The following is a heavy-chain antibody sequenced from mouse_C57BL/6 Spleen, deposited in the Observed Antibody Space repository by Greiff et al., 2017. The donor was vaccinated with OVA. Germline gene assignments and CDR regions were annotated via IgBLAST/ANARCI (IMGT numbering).Heavy chain of an antibody. D-gene: IGHD2-2*01. Sequence: VQLQQPGAELVRPGTSVKLSCKASGYTFTSYWMHWVKQRPGQGLEWIGVIDPSDSYTNYTQKFKGKATLTVDTSSITAYMQLSSLTSEDSAVYYCESLPMVTTPYWGQGTLVTVSA. J-gene: IGHJ3*01. CDR3: ESLPMVTTPY. CDR2: IDPSDSYT. CDR1: GYTFTSYW. V-gene: IGHV1-59*01.